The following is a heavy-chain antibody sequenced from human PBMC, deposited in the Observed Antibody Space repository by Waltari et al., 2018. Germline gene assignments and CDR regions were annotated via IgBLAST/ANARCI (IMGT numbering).Heavy chain of an antibody. CDR1: GGTFSSYA. CDR2: IIPIFGTA. V-gene: IGHV1-69*12. Sequence: QVQLVQSGAEVKKPGSSVKVSCKASGGTFSSYAISWVRQAPGPGLEWMGGIIPIFGTANYAQKFQGRVTITADESTSTAYMELSSLRSEDTAVYYCARVDRYCSGGSCYTQPLDYWGQGTLVTVSS. D-gene: IGHD2-15*01. J-gene: IGHJ4*02. CDR3: ARVDRYCSGGSCYTQPLDY.